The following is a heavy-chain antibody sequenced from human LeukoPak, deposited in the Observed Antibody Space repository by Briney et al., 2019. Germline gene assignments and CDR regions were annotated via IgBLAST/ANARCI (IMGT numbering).Heavy chain of an antibody. CDR2: ISCSGGST. Sequence: RGGSLRLSCAASGFTFSSYAMSGVREAPGKGLEGVSSISCSGGSTYYADSVKGRFTISRDTSKNTLYLQMNSLRAEDTAVYYCAKYRSSGSYSGEIDYWGQGTLVTVSS. V-gene: IGHV3-23*01. CDR1: GFTFSSYA. D-gene: IGHD3-10*01. J-gene: IGHJ4*02. CDR3: AKYRSSGSYSGEIDY.